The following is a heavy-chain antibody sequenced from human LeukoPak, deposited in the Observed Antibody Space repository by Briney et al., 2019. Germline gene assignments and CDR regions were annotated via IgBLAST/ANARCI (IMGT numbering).Heavy chain of an antibody. CDR3: ARTTEGGYTYGYFYYYYMDV. CDR2: IYSRGST. J-gene: IGHJ6*03. Sequence: SETLSLTCIVSGGSISSSNYYWGWIRQSPGKGLEWIGSIYSRGSTYYNPSLKSRVIVSSDMSKNQFSLKLTSVTAADTAVYYCARTTEGGYTYGYFYYYYMDVWGEGTTVTISS. V-gene: IGHV4-39*07. D-gene: IGHD5-18*01. CDR1: GGSISSSNYY.